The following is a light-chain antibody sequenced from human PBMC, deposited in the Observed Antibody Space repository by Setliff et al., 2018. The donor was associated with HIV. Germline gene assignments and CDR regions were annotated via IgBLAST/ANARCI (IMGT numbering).Light chain of an antibody. J-gene: IGLJ1*01. CDR1: SSDVGGYSY. Sequence: ALTQPASVSGPPGQSIAISCTGTSSDVGGYSYVSWYQQHPGKAPKLIIYEVRNRPSGVSNRFSGSKSGNTASLTISGLQAEDEADYYCSSYAITNTLPFGTGTKVTVL. V-gene: IGLV2-14*01. CDR2: EVR. CDR3: SSYAITNTLP.